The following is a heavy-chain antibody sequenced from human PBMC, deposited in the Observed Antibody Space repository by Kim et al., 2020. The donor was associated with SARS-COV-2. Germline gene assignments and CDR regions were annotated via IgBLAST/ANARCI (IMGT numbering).Heavy chain of an antibody. D-gene: IGHD6-13*01. V-gene: IGHV4-31*03. CDR1: GGSINSCYYY. J-gene: IGHJ4*02. CDR3: ARKFSTSSHFEF. Sequence: SETLSLTCTVSGGSINSCYYYWSWIRQHPEKGLEWLGYIYYSGSTYSNPSLNRRLTISIDTSHNHFSLKLSSVTAADTAVYYCARKFSTSSHFEFWGQGTLVIVSS. CDR2: IYYSGST.